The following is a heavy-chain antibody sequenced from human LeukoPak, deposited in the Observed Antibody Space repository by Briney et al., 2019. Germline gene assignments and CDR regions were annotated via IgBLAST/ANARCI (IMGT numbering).Heavy chain of an antibody. Sequence: SETLSLTCTVSGGSVSGGSYYWSWIRQPPGKGLEWIGYIYYSGSTNYNPSLKSRVTISVDTSKNQFSLKLSSVTAADTAVYYCARNAGYCSSTSCYAGFDYWGQGTLVTVSS. CDR3: ARNAGYCSSTSCYAGFDY. D-gene: IGHD2-2*01. CDR1: GGSVSGGSYY. V-gene: IGHV4-61*01. CDR2: IYYSGST. J-gene: IGHJ4*02.